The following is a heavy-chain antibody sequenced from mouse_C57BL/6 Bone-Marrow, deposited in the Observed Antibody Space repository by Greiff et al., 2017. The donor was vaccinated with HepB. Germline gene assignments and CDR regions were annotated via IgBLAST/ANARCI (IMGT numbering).Heavy chain of an antibody. CDR2: IYPRSGNT. CDR3: ARPGYFAY. J-gene: IGHJ3*01. D-gene: IGHD2-2*01. CDR1: GYTFTSYG. Sequence: QVQLKESGAELARPGASVKLSCKASGYTFTSYGISWVKQRTGQGLEWIGEIYPRSGNTYYNETFKGKATLTADKSSSTAYMELRSLTSEDSAVYFCARPGYFAYWGQGTLVTVSA. V-gene: IGHV1-81*01.